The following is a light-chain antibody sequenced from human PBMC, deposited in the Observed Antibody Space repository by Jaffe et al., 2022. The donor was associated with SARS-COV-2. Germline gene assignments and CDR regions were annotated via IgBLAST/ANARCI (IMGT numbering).Light chain of an antibody. CDR1: QSVLYSSNNKNY. Sequence: DIVMTQSPDSLAVSLGERATINCKSSQSVLYSSNNKNYLAWYQQKPGQPPKLLIYWASTRESGVPDRFSGSGSGTDFTLTISSLRAEDVAVYYCQQYYSVPHTFGPGTKVEIK. CDR2: WAS. J-gene: IGKJ3*01. CDR3: QQYYSVPHT. V-gene: IGKV4-1*01.